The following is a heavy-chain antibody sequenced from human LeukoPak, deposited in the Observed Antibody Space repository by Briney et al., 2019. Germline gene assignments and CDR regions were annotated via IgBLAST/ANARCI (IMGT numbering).Heavy chain of an antibody. CDR1: GFTFSNYE. D-gene: IGHD6-13*01. CDR2: ISTSGSTI. CDR3: VKDYSTIAAAANPLFDY. Sequence: GGSLRLSCAASGFTFSNYEMNWVRQAPGKGLEWVSYISTSGSTIYYADSVKGRFTISRDNSKNTLYLQMHSLRAEDTAVYYCVKDYSTIAAAANPLFDYWGQGALVTVSS. V-gene: IGHV3-48*03. J-gene: IGHJ4*02.